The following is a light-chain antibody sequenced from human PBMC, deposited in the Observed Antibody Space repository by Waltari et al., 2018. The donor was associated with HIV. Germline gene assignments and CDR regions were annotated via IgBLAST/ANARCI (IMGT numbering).Light chain of an antibody. V-gene: IGKV3-20*01. CDR3: QQYGSSPLT. CDR2: GAS. Sequence: ELVLPQSPGTLSLSPGERATISCRSSQNVISNSLTWYQQIPGQAPRLLIYGASSRATGIPDRFSGSGSGTDFTLSITRLEPEDFAVYYCQQYGSSPLTFGGGTKVEIK. J-gene: IGKJ4*01. CDR1: QNVISNS.